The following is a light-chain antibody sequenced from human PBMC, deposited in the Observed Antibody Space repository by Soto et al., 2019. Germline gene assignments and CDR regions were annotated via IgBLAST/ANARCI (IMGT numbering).Light chain of an antibody. Sequence: EIVLTQSPGTLSLSPGERATLSCRASQSVSSNYLAWYQQRPGQDPRLLIFGASYRAAGIPDRFSGSGSGTDFILTISRLEPEDFAVYYCQHYGSSPPEFTFGPGTKVDSK. CDR3: QHYGSSPPEFT. J-gene: IGKJ3*01. CDR2: GAS. CDR1: QSVSSNY. V-gene: IGKV3-20*01.